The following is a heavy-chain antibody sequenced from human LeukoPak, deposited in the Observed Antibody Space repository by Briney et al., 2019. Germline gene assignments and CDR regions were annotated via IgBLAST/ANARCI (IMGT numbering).Heavy chain of an antibody. D-gene: IGHD3-22*01. Sequence: PGGSLRLSCAASGFTFSDYSMTWIRKAPGMGLEWISYISNSGSTIYYADSVKGRFTISRDNAKNSLYLQMSSLRAEDTAVYYCARGDYYYDSSGHTFDYWGQGTLVTVSS. CDR3: ARGDYYYDSSGHTFDY. CDR2: ISNSGSTI. CDR1: GFTFSDYS. V-gene: IGHV3-11*01. J-gene: IGHJ4*02.